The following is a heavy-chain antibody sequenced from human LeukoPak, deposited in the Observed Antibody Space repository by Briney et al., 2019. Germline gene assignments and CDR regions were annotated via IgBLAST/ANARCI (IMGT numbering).Heavy chain of an antibody. Sequence: SVKVSCKASGVTFSSYAIRWVRQAPGQGLERMGRIIPILGIANYAQKFQGRVTITADKSTSTAYMELSSLRSEDTAVYYCARGSTGDDYWGQGTLVTVSS. CDR1: GVTFSSYA. CDR3: ARGSTGDDY. D-gene: IGHD7-27*01. CDR2: IIPILGIA. V-gene: IGHV1-69*04. J-gene: IGHJ4*02.